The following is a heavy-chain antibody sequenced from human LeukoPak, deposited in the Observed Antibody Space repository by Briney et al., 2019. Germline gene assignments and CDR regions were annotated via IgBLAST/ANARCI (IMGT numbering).Heavy chain of an antibody. D-gene: IGHD3-16*01. J-gene: IGHJ4*02. V-gene: IGHV4-30-2*01. CDR2: IYHSGST. CDR1: GVSISSGGYY. CDR3: ARTNGGYYFDY. Sequence: SETLSLTCKVSGVSISSGGYYWSWIRQPPGKGLEWIGYIYHSGSTYYNPSLKSRVTISVDRSKNQFSLKLSSVTAADTAVYYCARTNGGYYFDYWGQGTLVTVSS.